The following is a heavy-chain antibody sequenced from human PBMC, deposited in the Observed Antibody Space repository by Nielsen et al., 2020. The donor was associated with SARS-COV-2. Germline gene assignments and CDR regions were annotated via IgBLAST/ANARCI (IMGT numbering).Heavy chain of an antibody. CDR2: INPSGGST. V-gene: IGHV1-46*01. J-gene: IGHJ6*02. CDR3: ARDLTVTITYYYYCGMDV. CDR1: GYTFTSYY. Sequence: ASVKVSCKASGYTFTSYYMHWVRQAPGQGLEWMGIINPSGGSTSYAQKFQGRVTMTRDTSTSTVYMELSSLRSEDTAVYYCARDLTVTITYYYYCGMDVWGQGTTVTVSS. D-gene: IGHD4-17*01.